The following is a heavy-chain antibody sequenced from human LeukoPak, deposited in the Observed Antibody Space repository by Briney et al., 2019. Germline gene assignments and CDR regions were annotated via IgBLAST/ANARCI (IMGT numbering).Heavy chain of an antibody. CDR2: IAYDGSNK. J-gene: IGHJ4*02. CDR1: GFTSSRYG. Sequence: GGSMRLSCAADGFTSSRYGMHWVRPAPGKGREWVAVIAYDGSNKYYAESVKGRFTISRDNSKNTLYLQMNSLRAEDTAVYYCAKDLGPGVDYWGQGTLVTVSS. D-gene: IGHD3-10*01. V-gene: IGHV3-30*18. CDR3: AKDLGPGVDY.